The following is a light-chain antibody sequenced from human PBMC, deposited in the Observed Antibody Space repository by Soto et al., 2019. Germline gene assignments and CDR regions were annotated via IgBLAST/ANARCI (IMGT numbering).Light chain of an antibody. CDR3: GTWDNSLSAV. Sequence: QSALTQPPSVSGAPGQRVTISCTGSSSNIGARYDVHWYQCLPGTAPKLLIYDNVKRPSGIPDRFSGSQSGTSATLGITGLQTGDEADYYCGTWDNSLSAVFGGGTKVTVL. V-gene: IGLV1-51*01. CDR1: SSNIGARYD. CDR2: DNV. J-gene: IGLJ2*01.